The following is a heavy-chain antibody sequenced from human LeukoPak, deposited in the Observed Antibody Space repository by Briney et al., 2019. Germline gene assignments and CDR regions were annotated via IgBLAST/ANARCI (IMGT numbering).Heavy chain of an antibody. Sequence: ASVKVSCKASGYTFTSSYIHWVRQAPGQGLEWMGWINPNSGGTNYAQKFQGRVTMTRDTSISTAYMELSRLRSDDTAVYYCARGEGDSSNDYWGQGTLVTVSS. CDR2: INPNSGGT. J-gene: IGHJ4*02. CDR3: ARGEGDSSNDY. D-gene: IGHD3-22*01. V-gene: IGHV1-2*02. CDR1: GYTFTSSY.